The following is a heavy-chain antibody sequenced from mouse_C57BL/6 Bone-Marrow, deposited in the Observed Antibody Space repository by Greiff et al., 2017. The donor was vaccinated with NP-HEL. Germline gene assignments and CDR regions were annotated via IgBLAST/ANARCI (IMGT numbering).Heavy chain of an antibody. CDR2: IWGGGST. D-gene: IGHD1-1*01. CDR3: AKLGNYYGSRGNWYFDV. Sequence: VMLVESGPGLVAPSQSLSIPCTVSGFSLTSYGVDWVRQPPGKGLEWLGVIWGGGSTNYNSALMSRLSISKDNSKSQVFLKMNSLQTDDTAMYYCAKLGNYYGSRGNWYFDVWGTGTTVTVSS. V-gene: IGHV2-9*01. J-gene: IGHJ1*03. CDR1: GFSLTSYG.